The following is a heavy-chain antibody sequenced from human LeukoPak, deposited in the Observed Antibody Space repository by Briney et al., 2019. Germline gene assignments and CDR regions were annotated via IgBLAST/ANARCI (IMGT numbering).Heavy chain of an antibody. V-gene: IGHV4-59*01. CDR3: ARQVAITSCTWFDP. J-gene: IGHJ5*02. CDR1: GGSISSYY. Sequence: SETLSLTCTVSGGSISSYYWSWIRQPPGKGLEWIGYMYYTGSTSYNPSLKSRVTISVDTSKSQFSLKLSSVTAADTAVYYCARQVAITSCTWFDPWGQGTLVTVSS. D-gene: IGHD2-2*01. CDR2: MYYTGST.